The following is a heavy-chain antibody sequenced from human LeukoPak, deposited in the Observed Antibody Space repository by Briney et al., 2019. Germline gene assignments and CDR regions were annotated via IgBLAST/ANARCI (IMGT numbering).Heavy chain of an antibody. Sequence: GGSLRLSCAASGFTFSSYSMNWVRQAPGKGLEWVSSISSSSSYIYYADSVKGRFTISRDNAKNSLYLQMNSLRGEDTAVYYCTRVYWNDVYAFDIWGRGTMVTVSS. D-gene: IGHD1-1*01. CDR3: TRVYWNDVYAFDI. CDR2: ISSSSSYI. J-gene: IGHJ3*02. V-gene: IGHV3-21*01. CDR1: GFTFSSYS.